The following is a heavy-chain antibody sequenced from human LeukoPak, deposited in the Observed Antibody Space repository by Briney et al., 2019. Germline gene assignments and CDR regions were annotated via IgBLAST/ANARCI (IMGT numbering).Heavy chain of an antibody. CDR3: ARGSAYYYDSSGYPTSDY. J-gene: IGHJ4*02. CDR1: GGSISSYY. V-gene: IGHV4-59*01. Sequence: SETLSLTCTVSGGSISSYYWSWIRQPPGKGLEWIGYIYYSGSTNYNTSLKSRVTISVDTSKNQFSLKLSSVTAADTAVYYCARGSAYYYDSSGYPTSDYWGQGTLVTVSS. CDR2: IYYSGST. D-gene: IGHD3-22*01.